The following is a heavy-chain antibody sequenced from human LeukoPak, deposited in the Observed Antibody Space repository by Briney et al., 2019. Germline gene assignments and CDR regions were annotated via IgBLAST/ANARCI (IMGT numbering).Heavy chain of an antibody. D-gene: IGHD4-11*01. Sequence: GASVKVSCKASGGTFISYAISWVRQAPGQGLEWMGGIIPIFGTANYAQKFQGRVTITADESTSTAYTELSSLRSEDTAVYYCARNPYSNYVWFDPWGQGTLVTVSS. J-gene: IGHJ5*02. CDR3: ARNPYSNYVWFDP. CDR2: IIPIFGTA. CDR1: GGTFISYA. V-gene: IGHV1-69*13.